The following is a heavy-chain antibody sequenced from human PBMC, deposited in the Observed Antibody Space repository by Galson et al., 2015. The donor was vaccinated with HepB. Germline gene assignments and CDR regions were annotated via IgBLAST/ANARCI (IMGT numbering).Heavy chain of an antibody. D-gene: IGHD2-2*01. CDR3: ARGGDCSSTSCYYMDV. CDR1: GYTFTGHY. Sequence: SVKVSCKAPGYTFTGHYMHWVRQAPGQGLEWMGWINPNSGGTNYAQKFQGWVTMTRDTSISTAYMELSRLRSDDTAVYYCARGGDCSSTSCYYMDVWGKGTTVTVSS. J-gene: IGHJ6*03. V-gene: IGHV1-2*04. CDR2: INPNSGGT.